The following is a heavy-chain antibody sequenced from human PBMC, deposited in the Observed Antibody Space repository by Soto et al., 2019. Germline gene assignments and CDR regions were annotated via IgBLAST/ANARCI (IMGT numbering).Heavy chain of an antibody. D-gene: IGHD3-10*01. J-gene: IGHJ4*02. CDR3: ARGYGRNFAY. V-gene: IGHV4-34*01. CDR2: INHSGST. CDR1: GGSFSGYY. Sequence: QVQLQQWGAGLLKPSETLSLTCAVYGGSFSGYYWNWIRQPPGKGLEWIGEINHSGSTNYNPSLKSRVTISVDTAKSQFSLKLNSGTAADTAVYYCARGYGRNFAYWGQGTLVTVSS.